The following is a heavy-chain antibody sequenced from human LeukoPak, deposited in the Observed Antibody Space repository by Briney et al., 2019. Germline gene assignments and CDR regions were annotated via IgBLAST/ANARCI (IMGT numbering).Heavy chain of an antibody. Sequence: ASVKVSCKASGGTFSSYAISWVRQAPGQGLEWMGGIIPIFGTANYAQKFQGRVTITADESTSTAYMELSSLRSEDTAVYYCARTKSIAAGGWFDPWGQGTLVTVSS. J-gene: IGHJ5*02. CDR2: IIPIFGTA. CDR1: GGTFSSYA. CDR3: ARTKSIAAGGWFDP. V-gene: IGHV1-69*13. D-gene: IGHD6-6*01.